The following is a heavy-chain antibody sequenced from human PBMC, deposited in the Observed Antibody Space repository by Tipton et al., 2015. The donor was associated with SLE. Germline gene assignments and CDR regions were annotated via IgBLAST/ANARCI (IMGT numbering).Heavy chain of an antibody. CDR2: IYYSGST. Sequence: TLSLTCTVSGDSISSGDYYWGWIRQPPGKGLEWIGSIYYSGSTYYNPSLKSRVTISVDTSKNQFSLKLSSVTAADTAVYYCARGIWFGEFLGDWGQGTLVTVSS. J-gene: IGHJ4*02. CDR3: ARGIWFGEFLGD. CDR1: GDSISSGDYY. V-gene: IGHV4-39*07. D-gene: IGHD3-10*01.